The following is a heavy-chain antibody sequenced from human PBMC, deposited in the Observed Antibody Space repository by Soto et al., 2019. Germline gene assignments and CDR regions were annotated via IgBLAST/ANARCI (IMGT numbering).Heavy chain of an antibody. V-gene: IGHV4-39*01. CDR2: IYYSGST. CDR1: GGSISSSSYY. D-gene: IGHD1-26*01. Sequence: QLQLQESGPGLVKPSETLSLTCTVSGGSISSSSYYWGWIRQPPGKGLEWIGSIYYSGSTYYNPSLKSRVTIFVDTSKNQFFLKLSSVTAADTAVYYCARHNSAKWEVFNYWGQGTLVTVSS. CDR3: ARHNSAKWEVFNY. J-gene: IGHJ4*02.